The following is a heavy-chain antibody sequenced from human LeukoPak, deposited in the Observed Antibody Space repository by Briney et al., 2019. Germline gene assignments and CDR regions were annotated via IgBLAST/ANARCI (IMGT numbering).Heavy chain of an antibody. CDR2: INPNSGGT. Sequence: ASVKVSCKASGYTFTGYYVHWVRQAPGQGLEWMGWINPNSGGTNYAQKFQGRVTMTRDTSISTAYMELSRLRSDDTAVYYCARVSSATVVTPVQAFDIWGQGTMVTVSS. D-gene: IGHD4-23*01. J-gene: IGHJ3*02. CDR3: ARVSSATVVTPVQAFDI. V-gene: IGHV1-2*02. CDR1: GYTFTGYY.